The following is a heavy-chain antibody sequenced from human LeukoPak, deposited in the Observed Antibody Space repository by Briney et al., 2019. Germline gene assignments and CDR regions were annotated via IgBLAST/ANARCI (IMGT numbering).Heavy chain of an antibody. V-gene: IGHV1-46*01. D-gene: IGHD2-15*01. CDR3: GTVYCSGGSCYSDFDY. Sequence: VASVKVSCKASGYNFTSFYMHWVRQAPGQGLEWMGILNPSGVCTSYAQMFQGTGTLTRDMSPSTGFLGLSRPRSVDTAVVFRGTVYCSGGSCYSDFDYRGQGTLVTVSS. CDR1: GYNFTSFY. CDR2: LNPSGVCT. J-gene: IGHJ4*02.